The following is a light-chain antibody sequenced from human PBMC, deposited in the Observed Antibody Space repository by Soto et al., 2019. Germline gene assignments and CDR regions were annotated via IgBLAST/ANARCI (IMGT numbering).Light chain of an antibody. CDR2: NTN. CDR3: LLYYGSVVV. J-gene: IGLJ2*01. CDR1: PGAVTSGYY. V-gene: IGLV7-43*01. Sequence: QAVVTQESSLTVSPGGTVTLTCASSPGAVTSGYYPNWFQQKPGQAPRALIYNTNSKHSWTPARFSGSLLGGKAALTLSGVQPEEEADYYCLLYYGSVVVFGGGNKMTV.